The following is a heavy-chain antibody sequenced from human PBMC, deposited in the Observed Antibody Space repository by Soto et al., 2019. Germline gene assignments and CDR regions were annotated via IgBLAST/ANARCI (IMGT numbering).Heavy chain of an antibody. CDR1: GGSISSGGYY. CDR3: ARDSGPPPGDYGMDV. Sequence: SETLSLTCTVSGGSISSGGYYWSWIRQHPGKGLEWIGYIYYSGSTYYNPSLKSRVTISVDTSKNQFSLKLSSVTAADTAVYYCARDSGPPPGDYGMDVWGQGTTVIVSS. V-gene: IGHV4-31*03. D-gene: IGHD1-26*01. CDR2: IYYSGST. J-gene: IGHJ6*02.